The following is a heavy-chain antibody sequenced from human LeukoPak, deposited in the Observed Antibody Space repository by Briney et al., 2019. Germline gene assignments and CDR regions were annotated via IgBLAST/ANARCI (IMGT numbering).Heavy chain of an antibody. D-gene: IGHD3-10*01. J-gene: IGHJ3*02. CDR1: GFTFSSYA. V-gene: IGHV3-23*01. Sequence: TGGSLRLSCAASGFTFSSYAMSWVRQAPGKGLEWVSAISGSGGSTYYADSVKGRFTISRDNSKNTLYLQMNSLRAEDTAVYYCAKDRESYGSGSYYLDAFDIWGQGTMVTVSS. CDR3: AKDRESYGSGSYYLDAFDI. CDR2: ISGSGGST.